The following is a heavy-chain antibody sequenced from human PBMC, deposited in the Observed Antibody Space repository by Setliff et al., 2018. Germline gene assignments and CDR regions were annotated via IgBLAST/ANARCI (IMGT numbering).Heavy chain of an antibody. Sequence: GESLKIFCKSSGYNFASYWIAWVRQMPGKGLEWMGIIYPDDSDTRYSPSFQGQVTISADKSISTAYLQWSSLKASDTAMYYCARQIGSSLSHFYYYMDVWGKGTTVTVSS. CDR3: ARQIGSSLSHFYYYMDV. V-gene: IGHV5-51*01. D-gene: IGHD6-19*01. CDR2: IYPDDSDT. J-gene: IGHJ6*03. CDR1: GYNFASYW.